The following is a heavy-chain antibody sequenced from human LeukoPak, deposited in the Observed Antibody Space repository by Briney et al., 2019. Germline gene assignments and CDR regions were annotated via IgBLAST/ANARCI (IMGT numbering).Heavy chain of an antibody. Sequence: GGSLRLSCAASGFSISNYVMTWVRQAPGKGLEWVSAISGSGGSTYYADSVKGRFTISRDNARNTLYLHLNSLRAEDTAVYYCARPGSGYSIDYWGQGTLVTVSS. J-gene: IGHJ4*02. V-gene: IGHV3-23*01. CDR1: GFSISNYV. CDR2: ISGSGGST. D-gene: IGHD3-22*01. CDR3: ARPGSGYSIDY.